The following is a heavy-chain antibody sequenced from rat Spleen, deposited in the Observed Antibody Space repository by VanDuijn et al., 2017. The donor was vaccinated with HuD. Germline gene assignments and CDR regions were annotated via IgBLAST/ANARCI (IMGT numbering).Heavy chain of an antibody. CDR1: GFTFSNYY. D-gene: IGHD1-1*01. V-gene: IGHV5-25*01. CDR3: ARQATTDYYYSGDPDWLAY. J-gene: IGHJ3*01. Sequence: EVQLVESGGGLVQPGRSMKLSCAASGFTFSNYYMAWVRQAPTKGLEWVASINSGGGNTYYRDSVKGRFTISRDNAKSTLYLQMDSLRSEDTATYYCARQATTDYYYSGDPDWLAYWGQGTLVTVSS. CDR2: INSGGGNT.